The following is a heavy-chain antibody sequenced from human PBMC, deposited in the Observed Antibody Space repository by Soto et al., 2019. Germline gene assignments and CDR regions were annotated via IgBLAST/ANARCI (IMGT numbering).Heavy chain of an antibody. CDR2: AYPRGST. CDR1: GGFTSTNNW. Sequence: QLQLQESGPGLVRPSGTLSLTCAVSGGFTSTNNWWSWVRQPPGKGLEWIGDAYPRGSTEYNPSLKSRVSISVDKSKNQISLKLTSATAADTAVYYCARSPPSSYYGGSGTFDYWGQGTLVTVSS. J-gene: IGHJ4*02. D-gene: IGHD3-10*01. CDR3: ARSPPSSYYGGSGTFDY. V-gene: IGHV4-4*02.